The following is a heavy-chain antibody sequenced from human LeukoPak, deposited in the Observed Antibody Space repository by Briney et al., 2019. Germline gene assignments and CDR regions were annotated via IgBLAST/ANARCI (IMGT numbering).Heavy chain of an antibody. V-gene: IGHV3-23*01. D-gene: IGHD6-19*01. J-gene: IGHJ4*02. CDR2: ISGSGGST. Sequence: GGSLRLSCAASGFSFSSYAMSWVRQAPGKGLEWVSAISGSGGSTYYADSVKGRFTISRDNSKNTLYLQMNSLRAEDTAVYYCAKDLIGSGWYYYFDYWGQGTLVTVSS. CDR3: AKDLIGSGWYYYFDY. CDR1: GFSFSSYA.